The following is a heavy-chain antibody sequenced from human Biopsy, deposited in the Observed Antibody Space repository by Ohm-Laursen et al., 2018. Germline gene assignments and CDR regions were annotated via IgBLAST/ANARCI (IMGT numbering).Heavy chain of an antibody. CDR2: ISTSSTYI. CDR1: GFTFSSYS. CDR3: ARGAALNYSDSWYETWFDP. V-gene: IGHV3-21*01. Sequence: GSLRLSCTASGFTFSSYSMNWVRQAPGKGLEWVSSISTSSTYIYYADSVKGRFSISRDDALNSLYLQMNSLRAEDTAVYYCARGAALNYSDSWYETWFDPWGQGTLVTASS. D-gene: IGHD6-13*01. J-gene: IGHJ5*02.